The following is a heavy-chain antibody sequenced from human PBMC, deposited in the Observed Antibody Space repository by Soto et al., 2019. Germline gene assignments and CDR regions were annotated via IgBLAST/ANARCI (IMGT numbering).Heavy chain of an antibody. J-gene: IGHJ5*02. CDR3: ARGPQGGSYYWFDP. CDR2: ISDHNGDT. Sequence: ASVKVSCKASGYTFSTSGITWVRQAPGQGLEWMGWISDHNGDTKYAQKLQGRVTMTTDTSTSTAYMELRSLRSDDTAIYYCARGPQGGSYYWFDPWGQGTLVTVSS. D-gene: IGHD1-26*01. V-gene: IGHV1-18*01. CDR1: GYTFSTSG.